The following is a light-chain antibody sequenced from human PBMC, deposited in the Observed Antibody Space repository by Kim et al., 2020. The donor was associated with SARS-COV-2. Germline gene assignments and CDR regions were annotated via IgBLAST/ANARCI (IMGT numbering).Light chain of an antibody. CDR3: QQGNTYPWT. J-gene: IGKJ1*01. CDR1: QGIGTW. Sequence: AAVGETVTLTWRASQGIGTWLAGYQQRPGNAPKRLISGSSDWETGVPSRFSGSGSGTDVTLTIISLQPEDVATYYCQQGNTYPWTFGPGTKVDIK. CDR2: GSS. V-gene: IGKV1-12*01.